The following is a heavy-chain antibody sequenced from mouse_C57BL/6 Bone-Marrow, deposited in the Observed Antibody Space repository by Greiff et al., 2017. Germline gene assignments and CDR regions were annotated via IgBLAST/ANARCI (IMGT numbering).Heavy chain of an antibody. D-gene: IGHD3-2*02. J-gene: IGHJ4*01. CDR1: GFTFSSYA. Sequence: DVHLVESWGGLVKPGGSLKLSCAASGFTFSSYAMSWVRQTPEKRLEWVATISDGGSYTYYPDNVKGRFTISRDNAKNNLYLQMSHLKSEDTAMYYCARDGETAQAFYAMDYWGQGTSVTVSS. CDR2: ISDGGSYT. V-gene: IGHV5-4*01. CDR3: ARDGETAQAFYAMDY.